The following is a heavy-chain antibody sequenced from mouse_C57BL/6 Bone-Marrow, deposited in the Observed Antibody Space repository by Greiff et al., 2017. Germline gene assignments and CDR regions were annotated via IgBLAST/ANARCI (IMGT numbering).Heavy chain of an antibody. CDR2: IYPGSGST. D-gene: IGHD3-2*02. CDR1: GYTFTSYW. Sequence: QVQLQQPGAELVKPGASVKMSCKASGYTFTSYWITWVKQRPGQGLEWIGDIYPGSGSTNYHEKFKSKATLTVATSSSTAYMQLSSLTSEDAAVYYCARRQLRPGYFDYWGQGTTLTVSS. CDR3: ARRQLRPGYFDY. V-gene: IGHV1-55*01. J-gene: IGHJ2*01.